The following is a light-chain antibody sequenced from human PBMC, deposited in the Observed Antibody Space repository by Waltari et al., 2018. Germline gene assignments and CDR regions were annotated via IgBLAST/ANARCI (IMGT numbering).Light chain of an antibody. Sequence: EIVLTQSPATLSLSPGKGATLPCRASQSVNTKLAWDQHKPGQAPRLLIYDASNSATAIPGRFSGRGSGTDFTLTISSLEPEDFAVYYCQQRSNWPPMYTFGQGTKLEIK. CDR1: QSVNTK. CDR3: QQRSNWPPMYT. CDR2: DAS. V-gene: IGKV3-11*01. J-gene: IGKJ2*01.